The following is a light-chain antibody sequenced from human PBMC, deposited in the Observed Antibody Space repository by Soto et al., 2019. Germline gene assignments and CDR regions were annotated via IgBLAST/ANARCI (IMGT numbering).Light chain of an antibody. CDR2: GAS. Sequence: EIVLTQSPGTLSLSPGERATLSCRASQSVTSSYLAWYQQKPGQAPRLLIYGASSRATGIPDRFSGSGSGTDFTLTISRLEPEDFAGYYCHQYGNSPLTFGGGTKVEIK. CDR3: HQYGNSPLT. CDR1: QSVTSSY. V-gene: IGKV3-20*01. J-gene: IGKJ4*01.